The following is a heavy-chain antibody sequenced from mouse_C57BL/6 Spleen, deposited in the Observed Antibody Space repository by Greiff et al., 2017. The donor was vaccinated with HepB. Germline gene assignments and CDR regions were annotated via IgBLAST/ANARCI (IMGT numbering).Heavy chain of an antibody. CDR1: GYAFTNYL. J-gene: IGHJ1*03. CDR2: INPGSGGT. D-gene: IGHD2-10*02. Sequence: QVQLKESGAELVRPGTSVKVSCKASGYAFTNYLIEWVKQRPGQGLEWIGVINPGSGGTNYNEKFKGKATLTADKSSSTAYMQLSSLTSEDSAVYFCARKEYYWYFDVWGTGTTVTVSS. V-gene: IGHV1-54*01. CDR3: ARKEYYWYFDV.